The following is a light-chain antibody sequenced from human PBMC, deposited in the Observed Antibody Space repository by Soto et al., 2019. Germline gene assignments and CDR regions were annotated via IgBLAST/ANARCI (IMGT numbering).Light chain of an antibody. CDR3: QQVNSYPFT. CDR1: QGISSY. CDR2: KAS. V-gene: IGKV1-9*01. Sequence: DIQLTQSPSFLSASVGDRVTITCRASQGISSYLAWYQQKPGKAPKLLIYKASTLQSGVPSRFSGSGSGTEFTLTISSLQPEDFAPSHCQQVNSYPFTFGPGTKVDIK. J-gene: IGKJ3*01.